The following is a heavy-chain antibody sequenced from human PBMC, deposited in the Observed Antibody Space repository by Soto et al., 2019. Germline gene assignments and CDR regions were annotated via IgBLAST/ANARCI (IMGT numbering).Heavy chain of an antibody. Sequence: QVQLVQSGAEVKKPGASVKVSCKASGYTFTSYAMHWVRQAPGQRLEWMGWINAGNGNTKYSQKFQGRVTITRDTSASTAYMELSSLRSEDTAVYYCARVYCSGGSCTGWFDPWCQGTLVTVSS. CDR1: GYTFTSYA. V-gene: IGHV1-3*01. J-gene: IGHJ5*02. CDR3: ARVYCSGGSCTGWFDP. CDR2: INAGNGNT. D-gene: IGHD2-15*01.